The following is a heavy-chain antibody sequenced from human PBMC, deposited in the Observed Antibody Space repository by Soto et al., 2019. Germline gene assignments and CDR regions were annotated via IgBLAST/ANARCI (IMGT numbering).Heavy chain of an antibody. V-gene: IGHV3-23*01. J-gene: IGHJ6*03. D-gene: IGHD2-2*01. CDR2: ISGSGGST. Sequence: GGSLRLSCAASGFTFSSYAMSWGRQAPGKGLEWVSAISGSGGSTYYADSVKGRFTISRDNSKNTLYLQMNSLRAEDTAVYYCAKGYCSSTSCYAKNYYYYYMDVWGKGTTVTVSS. CDR3: AKGYCSSTSCYAKNYYYYYMDV. CDR1: GFTFSSYA.